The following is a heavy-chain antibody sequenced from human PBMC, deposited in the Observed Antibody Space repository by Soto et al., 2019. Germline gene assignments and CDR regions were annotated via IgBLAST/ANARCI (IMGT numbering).Heavy chain of an antibody. CDR2: INHSGST. V-gene: IGHV4-34*01. CDR3: ARAATSFLSTVTTSYFDY. J-gene: IGHJ4*02. Sequence: SETLSLTCAFYGGSFSGYYWSWIRQPPGKGLEWIGEINHSGSTNYNPSLKSRVTISVDTSKNQFSLKLSSVTAADTAVYYCARAATSFLSTVTTSYFDYWGQGTLVTVSS. CDR1: GGSFSGYY. D-gene: IGHD4-17*01.